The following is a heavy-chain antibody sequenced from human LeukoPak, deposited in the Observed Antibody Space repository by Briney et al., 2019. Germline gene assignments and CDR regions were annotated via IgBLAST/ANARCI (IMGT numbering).Heavy chain of an antibody. CDR1: GFTFSSYG. CDR3: AKWGRDSGSYWYYYYGMAV. D-gene: IGHD1-26*01. Sequence: GGSLRLSCAASGFTFSSYGMHWVRQAPGKGLEWVAVISYDGSNKYYADSVKGRFTISRDNSKNTLYLQMNSLRAEDTAVYYCAKWGRDSGSYWYYYYGMAVWCQVTTVTVSS. J-gene: IGHJ6*02. V-gene: IGHV3-30*18. CDR2: ISYDGSNK.